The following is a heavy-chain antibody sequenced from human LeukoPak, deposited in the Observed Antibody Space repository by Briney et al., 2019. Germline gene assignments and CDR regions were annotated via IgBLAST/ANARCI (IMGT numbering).Heavy chain of an antibody. V-gene: IGHV1-18*01. CDR2: ISAYNGNT. CDR1: GYTFTNYG. D-gene: IGHD6-19*01. CDR3: ARAYHADRQAYSSGWYLDY. J-gene: IGHJ4*02. Sequence: GASVKVSCTASGYTFTNYGISWVRQAPGQGLEWMGWISAYNGNTNYVQKLQGRVTMTTDTSTRTAYMELRSLRSDDTAVYYCARAYHADRQAYSSGWYLDYWGQGTLVTVSS.